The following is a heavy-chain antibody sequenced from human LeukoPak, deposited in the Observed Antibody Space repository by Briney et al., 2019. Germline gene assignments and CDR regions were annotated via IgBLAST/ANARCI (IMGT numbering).Heavy chain of an antibody. Sequence: SETLSLTCAVYGGSFRGYYWSWIRQPPGKGLGWIGEINHSGSTNYNPSLKSRVTISVDTSKNQFSLKLGSVTAADTAVYYCARGGGYSSGWPNRNYYYGMDVWGKGTTVTVSS. D-gene: IGHD6-19*01. CDR3: ARGGGYSSGWPNRNYYYGMDV. CDR1: GGSFRGYY. J-gene: IGHJ6*04. V-gene: IGHV4-34*01. CDR2: INHSGST.